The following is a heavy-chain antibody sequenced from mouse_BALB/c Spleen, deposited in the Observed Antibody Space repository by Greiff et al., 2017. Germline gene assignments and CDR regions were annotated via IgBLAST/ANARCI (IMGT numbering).Heavy chain of an antibody. V-gene: IGHV5-17*02. Sequence: EVQLVESGGGLVQPGGSRKLSCAASGFTFSSFGMHWVRQAPEKGLEWVAYISSGSSTIYYADTVKGRFTISRDNPKNTLFLQMTSLRSEDTAMYYCARGPYYRYDGYAMDYWGQGTSVTVSS. CDR2: ISSGSSTI. CDR1: GFTFSSFG. CDR3: ARGPYYRYDGYAMDY. D-gene: IGHD2-14*01. J-gene: IGHJ4*01.